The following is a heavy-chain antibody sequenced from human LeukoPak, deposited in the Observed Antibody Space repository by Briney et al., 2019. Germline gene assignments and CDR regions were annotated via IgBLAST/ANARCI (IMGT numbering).Heavy chain of an antibody. CDR1: GFTFSQYW. V-gene: IGHV3-7*01. Sequence: PGGSLRLSCAASGFTFSQYWMSWVRQAPGKGLEWVANIKHDGSEKQDGSEKNYVDSVKGRFTISRDNAKNSLFLHMSSLRAEDTAVYYCATAPAAADSSWGQGTLVAVSS. J-gene: IGHJ5*02. D-gene: IGHD6-13*01. CDR3: ATAPAAADSS. CDR2: IKHDGSEKQDGSEK.